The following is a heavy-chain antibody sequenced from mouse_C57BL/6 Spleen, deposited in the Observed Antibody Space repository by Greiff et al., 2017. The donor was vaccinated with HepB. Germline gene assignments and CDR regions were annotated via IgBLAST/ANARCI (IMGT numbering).Heavy chain of an antibody. CDR2: IYPGDGDT. V-gene: IGHV1-82*01. D-gene: IGHD2-4*01. Sequence: VQLQQSGPELVKPGASVKISCKASGYAFSSSWMNWVKQRPGKGLEWIGRIYPGDGDTNFNGKFKGKATLTADKPSSTAYMQLSSLTSEDSAVYYCAREENYVGVDYWGQGTSVTVSS. CDR3: AREENYVGVDY. CDR1: GYAFSSSW. J-gene: IGHJ4*01.